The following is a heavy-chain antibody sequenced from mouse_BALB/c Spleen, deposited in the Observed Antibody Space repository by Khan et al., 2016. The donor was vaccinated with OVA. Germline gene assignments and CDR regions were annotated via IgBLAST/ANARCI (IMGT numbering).Heavy chain of an antibody. CDR3: VRDGAYHRNDGWFAY. J-gene: IGHJ3*01. CDR1: GYTFTSYT. Sequence: QVRLQQSGAELARPGASVKMSCKASGYTFTSYTIHWIKLRPGQGLEWIGYINPSNGYTNYNQKFKDKATLTADKSSTTAYMQLSSLTSDDSAGYYSVRDGAYHRNDGWFAYWGQGTLVTVSA. V-gene: IGHV1-4*01. CDR2: INPSNGYT. D-gene: IGHD2-14*01.